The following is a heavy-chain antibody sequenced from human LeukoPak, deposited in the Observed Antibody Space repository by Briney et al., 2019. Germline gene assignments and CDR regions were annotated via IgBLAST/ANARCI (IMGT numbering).Heavy chain of an antibody. J-gene: IGHJ4*02. V-gene: IGHV3-21*01. CDR3: ARGPAATFDY. CDR1: GFTFSSYG. Sequence: GGSLRLSCAASGFTFSSYGMNWVRQAPGKGLEWDSSISSSSSYIYYADSVKGRFTISRDNAKNSLYLQMNSLRAEDTAVYYCARGPAATFDYWGQGTLVTVSS. CDR2: ISSSSSYI. D-gene: IGHD2-15*01.